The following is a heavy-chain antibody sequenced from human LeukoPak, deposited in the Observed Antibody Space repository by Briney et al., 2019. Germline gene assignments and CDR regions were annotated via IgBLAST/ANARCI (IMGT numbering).Heavy chain of an antibody. V-gene: IGHV1-69*04. CDR3: ARDEPGRWCFDL. J-gene: IGHJ2*01. D-gene: IGHD1-14*01. Sequence: ASVKVSCKASGGTFSSYAISWVRQAPGQGLEWMGRIIPIFGIANYAQKFQGRVTITADKSTSTAYMELSSLRSEDTAVYYCARDEPGRWCFDLWGRGTLVTVSS. CDR2: IIPIFGIA. CDR1: GGTFSSYA.